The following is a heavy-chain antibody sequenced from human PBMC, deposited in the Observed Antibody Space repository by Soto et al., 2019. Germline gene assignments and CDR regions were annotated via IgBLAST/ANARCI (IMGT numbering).Heavy chain of an antibody. V-gene: IGHV4-39*02. CDR3: AREKYCSSTSCQDY. CDR1: GGSISSSSYY. Sequence: SETLSLTCTVSGGSISSSSYYWGWIRQPPGKGLEWIGSIYYSGSTYYNQSLKSRVTISVDTSKNQFSLKLSSVTAADTAVYYCAREKYCSSTSCQDYWGQGTLVTVSS. D-gene: IGHD2-2*01. J-gene: IGHJ4*02. CDR2: IYYSGST.